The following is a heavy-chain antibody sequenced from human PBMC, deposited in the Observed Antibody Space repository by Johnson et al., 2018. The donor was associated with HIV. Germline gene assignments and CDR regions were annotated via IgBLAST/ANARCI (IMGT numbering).Heavy chain of an antibody. Sequence: QVHLVESCGGLVQPGGSLRLSCAASGFTFSSYAMHWVRQAPGKGLEWVAVISYDGSNQYYADSVKGRFTISRDNSKNTLYLQMNSLKAEATAVYYCARDKGIAARPNAFDIWGQGTMVTVSS. D-gene: IGHD6-6*01. CDR1: GFTFSSYA. CDR2: ISYDGSNQ. J-gene: IGHJ3*02. V-gene: IGHV3-30*04. CDR3: ARDKGIAARPNAFDI.